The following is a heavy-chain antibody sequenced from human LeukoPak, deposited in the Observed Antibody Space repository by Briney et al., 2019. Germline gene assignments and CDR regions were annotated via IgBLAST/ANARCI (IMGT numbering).Heavy chain of an antibody. CDR3: ASGSRGLDDSDYFDY. CDR2: IKQDGSEK. CDR1: GFTFSRYW. Sequence: GGSLRLSCAASGFTFSRYWMSWVRQAPGKGLEWVANIKQDGSEKYYVDSVKGRITISRDNAKSSLYLQMNSLRAEDTAVYYCASGSRGLDDSDYFDYWGQGTLATVSS. V-gene: IGHV3-7*01. D-gene: IGHD2-21*02. J-gene: IGHJ4*02.